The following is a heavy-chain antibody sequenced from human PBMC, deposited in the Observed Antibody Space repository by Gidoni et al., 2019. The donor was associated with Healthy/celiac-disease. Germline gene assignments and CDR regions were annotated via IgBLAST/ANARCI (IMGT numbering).Heavy chain of an antibody. Sequence: QVPLQQWGAGLLKPSETLSLTFAVYGGSFSGYYWGWLRQPPGKGLEWIGEINHSGSTNNNPSLKSRVTIAVDTSKNQFSLKLSSVTAADTAVYYCARGNGSLYYFDYWGQGTLVTVSS. D-gene: IGHD1-26*01. CDR1: GGSFSGYY. J-gene: IGHJ4*02. V-gene: IGHV4-34*01. CDR2: INHSGST. CDR3: ARGNGSLYYFDY.